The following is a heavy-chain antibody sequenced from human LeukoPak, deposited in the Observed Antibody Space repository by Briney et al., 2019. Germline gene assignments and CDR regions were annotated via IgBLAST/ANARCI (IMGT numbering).Heavy chain of an antibody. CDR2: IYTSGST. Sequence: PSETLSLTCTVSGGSIGSGTYYRSWIRQPAGKGLEWIGRIYTSGSTNYNPSLKSRVTISVDTSKNQFSLKLSSVTAADTAVYYCARDGNSSGWYALYYMDVWGKGTTVTVSS. CDR3: ARDGNSSGWYALYYMDV. CDR1: GGSIGSGTYY. D-gene: IGHD6-19*01. J-gene: IGHJ6*03. V-gene: IGHV4-61*02.